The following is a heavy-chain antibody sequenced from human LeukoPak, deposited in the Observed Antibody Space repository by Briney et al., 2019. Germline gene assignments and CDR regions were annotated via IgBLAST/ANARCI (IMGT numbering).Heavy chain of an antibody. V-gene: IGHV5-51*01. CDR1: GYSFTSYW. D-gene: IGHD3-10*01. CDR3: ARTRRDYYGSGTSPYYFDY. Sequence: GESLKISCKGSGYSFTSYWIGWVRQMPGKGLEWMGIIYPGDSDTRYSPSFQGQVTISADKSISTAYLQWSSLKASDTAMYYCARTRRDYYGSGTSPYYFDYWGQGTLVTVSS. J-gene: IGHJ4*02. CDR2: IYPGDSDT.